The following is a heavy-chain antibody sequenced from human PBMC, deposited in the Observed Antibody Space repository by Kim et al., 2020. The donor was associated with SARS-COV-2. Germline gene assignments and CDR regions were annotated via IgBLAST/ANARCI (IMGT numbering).Heavy chain of an antibody. D-gene: IGHD3-22*01. J-gene: IGHJ4*02. CDR2: ISGSGGST. CDR1: GFTFSSYA. V-gene: IGHV3-23*01. Sequence: GGSLRLSCAASGFTFSSYAMSWVRQAPGKGLEWVSAISGSGGSTYYADSVKGRFTISRDNSKNTLYLQMNSLRAEDTAVYYCAKRPGYYDSSGSGYWGQGTLVTVSS. CDR3: AKRPGYYDSSGSGY.